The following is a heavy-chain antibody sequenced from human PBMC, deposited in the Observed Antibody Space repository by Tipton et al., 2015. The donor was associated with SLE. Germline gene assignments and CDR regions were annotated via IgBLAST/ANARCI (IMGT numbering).Heavy chain of an antibody. V-gene: IGHV3-66*01. Sequence: SLRLSCAASGFTFSTYEMSWVRQAPGKGLEWVSVIYSGGSTYYADSVKGRFTISRDNSKNTLYLQMNSLRAEDTAVYYCASPIAAAGGYWGQGTLVTVSS. D-gene: IGHD6-13*01. CDR3: ASPIAAAGGY. CDR2: IYSGGST. J-gene: IGHJ4*02. CDR1: GFTFSTYE.